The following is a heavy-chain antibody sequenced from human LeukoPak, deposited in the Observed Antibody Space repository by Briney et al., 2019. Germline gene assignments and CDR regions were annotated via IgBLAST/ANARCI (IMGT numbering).Heavy chain of an antibody. CDR3: ARVSTSGSGNYLTRAFDI. V-gene: IGHV3-30-3*01. CDR2: ISFDGSDK. Sequence: HSGGSLRLSCAASGFTFSTYAMHWVRQAPGKGLEWVTVISFDGSDKYYIDSVKGRFTISRDHSKNTLYLEMNSLRPEDTAVYYCARVSTSGSGNYLTRAFDIWGQGTVVTVSS. J-gene: IGHJ3*02. CDR1: GFTFSTYA. D-gene: IGHD3-10*01.